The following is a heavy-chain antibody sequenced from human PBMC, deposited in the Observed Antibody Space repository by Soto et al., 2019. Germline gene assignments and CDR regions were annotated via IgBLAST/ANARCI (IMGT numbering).Heavy chain of an antibody. Sequence: QITLKASGPTLVKPTQTLTLTCTFSGFSLSTCGVGVGWIRQPPGKALERLALIYWDDDKRYSPSLKSRLTFTKHTSNHQVVLTMTNMDPSDTATYYCAREGGRLGSDSRLAVDIWGQGTRVTVSS. V-gene: IGHV2-5*02. D-gene: IGHD3-10*01. J-gene: IGHJ3*02. CDR2: IYWDDDK. CDR3: AREGGRLGSDSRLAVDI. CDR1: GFSLSTCGVG.